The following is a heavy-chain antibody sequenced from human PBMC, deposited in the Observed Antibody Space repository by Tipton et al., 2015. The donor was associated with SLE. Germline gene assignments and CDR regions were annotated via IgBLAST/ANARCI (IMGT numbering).Heavy chain of an antibody. CDR2: IYYSGST. J-gene: IGHJ3*02. Sequence: TLSLTCTVSGGSISSSSYYWGWIRQPPGKGLEWIGSIYYSGSTNYNPSLKSRVTISVDTSKNQFSLKLSSVTAADTAVYYCARDDVYSSGWYGFDIWGQGTMAIVSS. V-gene: IGHV4-39*07. D-gene: IGHD6-19*01. CDR3: ARDDVYSSGWYGFDI. CDR1: GGSISSSSYY.